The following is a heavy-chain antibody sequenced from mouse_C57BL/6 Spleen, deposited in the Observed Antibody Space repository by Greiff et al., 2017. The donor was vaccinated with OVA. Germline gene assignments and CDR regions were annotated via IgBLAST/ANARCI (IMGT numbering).Heavy chain of an antibody. CDR2: ISGGGGNT. Sequence: EVKLMESGGGLVKPGGSLKLSCAASGFTFSSYTMSWVRQTPEKRLEWVATISGGGGNTYYPDSVKGRFTISRDNAKNTLYLQMSSLRSEDTALYYCATMMVTTYDYWGQGTTLTVSS. CDR1: GFTFSSYT. J-gene: IGHJ2*01. CDR3: ATMMVTTYDY. D-gene: IGHD2-3*01. V-gene: IGHV5-9*01.